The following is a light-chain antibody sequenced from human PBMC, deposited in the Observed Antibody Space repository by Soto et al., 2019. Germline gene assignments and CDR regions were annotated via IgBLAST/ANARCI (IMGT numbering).Light chain of an antibody. CDR3: AAWDDSLNGPV. V-gene: IGLV1-44*01. CDR2: SNN. J-gene: IGLJ2*01. CDR1: SSNIGTNI. Sequence: QSVLTQPPSASGTAGQRVTISCSGSSSNIGTNIVNWYQQLPGTAPKLLIYSNNQRPSGVPDRFSGSKSGTSASLAISGLQSGDEADYYCAAWDDSLNGPVFGGGTKLTVL.